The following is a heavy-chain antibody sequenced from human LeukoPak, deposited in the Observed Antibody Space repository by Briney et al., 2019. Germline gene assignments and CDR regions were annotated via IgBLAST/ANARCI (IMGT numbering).Heavy chain of an antibody. CDR1: GGSISSSSYY. Sequence: SETLSLTCTVSGGSISSSSYYWGWIRQPPGKGLEWIGSIYYSGSTYYNPSPKSRVTISVDTSKNQFSLKLSSVTAADTAVYYCAKDPGKFSYFDYWGQGTLVTVSS. CDR3: AKDPGKFSYFDY. V-gene: IGHV4-39*02. J-gene: IGHJ4*02. CDR2: IYYSGST.